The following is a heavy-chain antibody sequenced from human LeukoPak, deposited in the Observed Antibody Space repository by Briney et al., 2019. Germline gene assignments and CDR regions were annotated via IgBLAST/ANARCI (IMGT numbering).Heavy chain of an antibody. CDR1: GFTFSSYA. Sequence: GGSLRLSCAASGFTFSSYAMSWVRQAPGKGLEWVSAISGSGGSTYYADSVKGRFTISRDNSKNTLYLQMNSLRAEDTAVYYCAKRVVHDYYYYGMDVGGKGTTVTVSS. CDR3: AKRVVHDYYYYGMDV. V-gene: IGHV3-23*01. CDR2: ISGSGGST. J-gene: IGHJ6*04. D-gene: IGHD5/OR15-5a*01.